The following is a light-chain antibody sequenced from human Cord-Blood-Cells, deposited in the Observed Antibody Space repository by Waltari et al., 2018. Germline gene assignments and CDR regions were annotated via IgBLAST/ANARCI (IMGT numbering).Light chain of an antibody. CDR1: QSVSSSY. Sequence: EIDLKHSPCTLSSSTGERDTLSCRASQSVSSSYLAWYQQKPGQAPRLLIYGASSRATGIPDRFSGSGSGTDFTLTISRLEPEDFAVYYCQQYGSSQTFGQGTKVEIK. CDR2: GAS. CDR3: QQYGSSQT. J-gene: IGKJ1*01. V-gene: IGKV3-20*01.